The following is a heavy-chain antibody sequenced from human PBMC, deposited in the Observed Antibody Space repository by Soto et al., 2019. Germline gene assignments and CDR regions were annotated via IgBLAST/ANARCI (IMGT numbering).Heavy chain of an antibody. D-gene: IGHD6-6*01. J-gene: IGHJ6*03. Sequence: PSETLSLTCAVYGGSFSGYYWSWIRQPPGRGLEWIGEINHSGSTNYNPSLKSRVTISVDTSKNQFSLKLSSVTAADTAVYYCARGPRIAARRYYYYYYMGVWGKGTTVTVSS. CDR2: INHSGST. CDR1: GGSFSGYY. V-gene: IGHV4-34*01. CDR3: ARGPRIAARRYYYYYYMGV.